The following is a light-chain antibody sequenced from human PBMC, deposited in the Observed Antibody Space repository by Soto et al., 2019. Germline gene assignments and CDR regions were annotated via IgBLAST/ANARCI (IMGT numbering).Light chain of an antibody. Sequence: QSALTQPPSASGTPGQRVTISCSGSSSNFGSNSVNWYQQLPGAAPKLLIYSNNQRPSGVPDRFSGSKSGTSASLAINGLQSEDEADYYCAAWDDSLNGREVFGTGTKVTVL. V-gene: IGLV1-44*01. J-gene: IGLJ1*01. CDR1: SSNFGSNS. CDR2: SNN. CDR3: AAWDDSLNGREV.